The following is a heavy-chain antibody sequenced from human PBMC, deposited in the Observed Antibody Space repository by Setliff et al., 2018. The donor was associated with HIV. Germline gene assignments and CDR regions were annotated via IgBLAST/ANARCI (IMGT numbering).Heavy chain of an antibody. J-gene: IGHJ5*02. Sequence: NPSETLSLTCAVYGGSFSGYYWSWIRQPPGKGLEWIGEINHSGSTNYNPSLKSRVTISVDTSKNQFSLKLSSVTAAGTAVYYCARGPGITMVRGVIPRGWFDPWGQGTLVTVSS. CDR2: INHSGST. CDR3: ARGPGITMVRGVIPRGWFDP. CDR1: GGSFSGYY. V-gene: IGHV4-34*01. D-gene: IGHD3-10*01.